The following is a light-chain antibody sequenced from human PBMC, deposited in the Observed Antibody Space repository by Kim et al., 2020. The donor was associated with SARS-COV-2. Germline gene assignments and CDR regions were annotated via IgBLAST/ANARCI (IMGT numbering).Light chain of an antibody. CDR3: QQYANWHPYT. Sequence: DIMMTQFPATLSVSPGESATLSCRASQTVSSNLAWYQQKPGQAPRLLIYGAFTRATGIPVRFTGSGSGTEFTLTISSLQSEDSAIYYCQQYANWHPYTFGQGTKLEI. V-gene: IGKV3-15*01. CDR1: QTVSSN. CDR2: GAF. J-gene: IGKJ2*01.